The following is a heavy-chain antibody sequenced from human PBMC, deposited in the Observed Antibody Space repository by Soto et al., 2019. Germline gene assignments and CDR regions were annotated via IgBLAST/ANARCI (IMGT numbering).Heavy chain of an antibody. D-gene: IGHD2-2*01. Sequence: PGGSLRLSCAASGFTVSSNYMSWVRQAPGKGLEWVSVIYSGGSTYYADSVKGRFTISRDNSKNTLYLQMNSLRAEDTAVYYCAGYCSSTSCYRYYYYGMDVWGQGTTVTVSS. V-gene: IGHV3-66*01. CDR1: GFTVSSNY. CDR3: AGYCSSTSCYRYYYYGMDV. J-gene: IGHJ6*02. CDR2: IYSGGST.